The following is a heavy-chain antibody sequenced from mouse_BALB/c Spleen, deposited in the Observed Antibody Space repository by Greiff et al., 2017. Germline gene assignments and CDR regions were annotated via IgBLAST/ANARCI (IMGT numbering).Heavy chain of an antibody. Sequence: VQLVESGPGLVAPSQSLSITCTVSGFSLTSYDISWIRQPPGKGLEWLGVIWTGGGTNYNSAFMSRLSISKDNSKSQVFLKMNSLQTDDTAIYYCVRGSTMITDYFDYWGQGTTLTVSS. CDR1: GFSLTSYD. CDR2: IWTGGGT. V-gene: IGHV2-9-2*01. CDR3: VRGSTMITDYFDY. D-gene: IGHD2-4*01. J-gene: IGHJ2*01.